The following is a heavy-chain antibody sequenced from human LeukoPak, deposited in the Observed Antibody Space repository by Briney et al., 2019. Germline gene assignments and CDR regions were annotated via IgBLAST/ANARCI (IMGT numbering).Heavy chain of an antibody. Sequence: SVKVSCKASGGDFNTYSLSWIRQAPGQGLEWMGGIVTILRTPTYAQRFQGRVKIIADEVRGTVYMELGSLTSGDTAVYYCARRLHARRDPYNPFDSWGQGTLVTVPA. J-gene: IGHJ4*02. CDR2: IVTILRTP. V-gene: IGHV1-69*01. D-gene: IGHD1-1*01. CDR1: GGDFNTYS. CDR3: ARRLHARRDPYNPFDS.